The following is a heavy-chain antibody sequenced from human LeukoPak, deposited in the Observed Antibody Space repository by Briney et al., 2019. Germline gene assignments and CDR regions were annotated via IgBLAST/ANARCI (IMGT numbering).Heavy chain of an antibody. CDR1: GFTFGDYA. V-gene: IGHV3-49*03. Sequence: GGSLRLSCKASGFTFGDYAMSWFRQAPGKGLEWVGFIRSKSFGGTPEYAASVRGRFTFSRDDSKSIAYLQMNSLKIEDTAVYFCTRSYYDSSGYPVHWGQGTLVTVSS. CDR3: TRSYYDSSGYPVH. D-gene: IGHD3-22*01. CDR2: IRSKSFGGTP. J-gene: IGHJ4*02.